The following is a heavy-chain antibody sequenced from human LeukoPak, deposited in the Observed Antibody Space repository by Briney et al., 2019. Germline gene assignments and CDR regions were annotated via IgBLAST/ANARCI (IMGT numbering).Heavy chain of an antibody. CDR3: SALVSPLVVPAANGPYYYYMDV. CDR1: GFTFSSYG. J-gene: IGHJ6*03. D-gene: IGHD2-2*01. Sequence: GGSLRLSCAASGFTFSSYGMHWVRQAPGKGLEWVAFIRYDGSNKYYADSVKGRFTISRDNSKNTLYLQMNSLRAEDTAVYYCSALVSPLVVPAANGPYYYYMDVWGKGTTVTVSS. CDR2: IRYDGSNK. V-gene: IGHV3-30*02.